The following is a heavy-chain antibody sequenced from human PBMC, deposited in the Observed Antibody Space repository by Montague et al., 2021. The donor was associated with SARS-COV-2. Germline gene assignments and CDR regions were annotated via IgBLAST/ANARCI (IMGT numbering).Heavy chain of an antibody. CDR3: AGGPAATYYYGMDV. CDR1: GGSISSSSYY. Sequence: SETLSLTCTVSGGSISSSSYYWGWIRQPPGKGLEWIGSIYYSGSTYYNPSLKSRVTISVDTSKNQFSLKLSSVTAADTAVYYCAGGPAATYYYGMDVWGQGTTVTVSS. D-gene: IGHD2-15*01. CDR2: IYYSGST. V-gene: IGHV4-39*01. J-gene: IGHJ6*02.